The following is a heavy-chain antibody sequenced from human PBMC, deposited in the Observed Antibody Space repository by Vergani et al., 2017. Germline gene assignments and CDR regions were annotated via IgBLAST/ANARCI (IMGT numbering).Heavy chain of an antibody. CDR3: ARDSISSTPAPGCDP. CDR2: INPSGGST. CDR1: GYTFTSYY. Sequence: QVQLVQSGAEVKKPGASVKVSCKASGYTFTSYYMHWVRQAPGQGLEWMGIINPSGGSTSYAQKFQGRVTMTRDTSTSTVYMELSSLRSEDTAVYYCARDSISSTPAPGCDPWGQGTLVTVSS. D-gene: IGHD1-14*01. J-gene: IGHJ5*02. V-gene: IGHV1-46*01.